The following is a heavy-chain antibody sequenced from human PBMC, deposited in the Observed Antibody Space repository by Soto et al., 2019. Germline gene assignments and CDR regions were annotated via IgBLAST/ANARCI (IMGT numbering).Heavy chain of an antibody. CDR2: ISGSGGST. Sequence: PGGSLRLSCAASGFTFSSYAMSWVRQAPGKGLEWVSAISGSGGSTYYADSVKGRFTISRDNSKNTLYLQMNSLRAEDTAVYYCAKNPPTTLVATIVLFDYWGQGTLVTVSS. V-gene: IGHV3-23*01. CDR3: AKNPPTTLVATIVLFDY. CDR1: GFTFSSYA. J-gene: IGHJ4*02. D-gene: IGHD5-12*01.